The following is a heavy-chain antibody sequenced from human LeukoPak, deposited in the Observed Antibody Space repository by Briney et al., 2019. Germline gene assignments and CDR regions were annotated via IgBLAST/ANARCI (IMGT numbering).Heavy chain of an antibody. CDR2: ISSSGSTI. Sequence: PGGSLRLSCAASGFTFSDYYMSWIRQAPGKGLEWVSYISSSGSTIYYADSVKGRFTISRDNAKNSLYLQMNSLRAEDTAVYYCAKGQQWLVLKSAFDIWGQGTMVTVSS. CDR1: GFTFSDYY. J-gene: IGHJ3*02. V-gene: IGHV3-11*01. CDR3: AKGQQWLVLKSAFDI. D-gene: IGHD6-19*01.